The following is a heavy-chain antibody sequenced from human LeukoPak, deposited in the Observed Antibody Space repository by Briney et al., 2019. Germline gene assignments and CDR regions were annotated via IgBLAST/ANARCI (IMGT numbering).Heavy chain of an antibody. V-gene: IGHV3-23*01. J-gene: IGHJ4*02. D-gene: IGHD6-13*01. CDR1: GFTFSSYA. CDR3: AKDQGGSSWYAPFDY. CDR2: ISGSGGST. Sequence: GGSLRLSCAASGFTFSSYAMSWVRQAPGKGLEWVSAISGSGGSTYYADSVKGRFTISRDNSKHTLYLQMNSLRAEDTAVYYCAKDQGGSSWYAPFDYWGQRTLVTVSS.